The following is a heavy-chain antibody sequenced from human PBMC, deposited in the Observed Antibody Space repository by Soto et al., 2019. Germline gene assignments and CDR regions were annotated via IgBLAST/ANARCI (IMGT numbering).Heavy chain of an antibody. CDR2: IYYSGST. Sequence: SETLSLTCTVSGGSIRGYYWSWIRQPPGKGLEWIGYIYYSGSTNYNPSLKSRVNISVDTSKNHFSLRLSSVTAADTAVYYCAREWLNAFDIWGQGTVVTVSS. CDR3: AREWLNAFDI. D-gene: IGHD5-12*01. CDR1: GGSIRGYY. J-gene: IGHJ3*02. V-gene: IGHV4-59*01.